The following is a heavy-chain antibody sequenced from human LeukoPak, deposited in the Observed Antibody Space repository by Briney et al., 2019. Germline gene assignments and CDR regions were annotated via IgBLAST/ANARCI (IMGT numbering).Heavy chain of an antibody. CDR2: MKKDGSET. J-gene: IGHJ4*02. CDR1: GFTFSSYS. CDR3: GRHRSGSGTYFIDY. V-gene: IGHV3-7*01. D-gene: IGHD3-10*01. Sequence: GGSLRLSWVVSGFTFSSYSMIWGRQAPGKGLQWVANMKKDGSETKYVESVKGRFTISRDNAKNSLYLQMNSLRAEDTAVYYCGRHRSGSGTYFIDYWGQGTLVSVSS.